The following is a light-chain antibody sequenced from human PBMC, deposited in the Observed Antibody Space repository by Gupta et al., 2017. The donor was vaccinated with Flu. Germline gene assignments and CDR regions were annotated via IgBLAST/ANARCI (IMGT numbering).Light chain of an antibody. CDR3: QQSSST. V-gene: IGKV1-39*01. Sequence: ASVGERVTISCRASQNIGTFLNWYQQRPGKAPKRLIYAAFNLQSGVPSRFRGSGSGTDFTLTISSLQPEDFATYYCQQSSSTFGQGTKVEIK. CDR2: AAF. CDR1: QNIGTF. J-gene: IGKJ1*01.